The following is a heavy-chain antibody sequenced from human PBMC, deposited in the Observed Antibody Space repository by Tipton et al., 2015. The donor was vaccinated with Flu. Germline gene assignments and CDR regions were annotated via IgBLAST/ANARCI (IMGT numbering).Heavy chain of an antibody. CDR2: VTWDGGST. V-gene: IGHV3-43*01. J-gene: IGHJ5*01. CDR1: GFSLDDYT. CDR3: AKAYSSGWYPFGS. Sequence: SLRLSCAASGFSLDDYTLHWVRQAPRKGLEWISLVTWDGGSTDYAASVKGRFTISRDNSKNSLYLQMTSLTPEDTAIYYCAKAYSSGWYPFGSWGQGTLVTVSS. D-gene: IGHD6-19*01.